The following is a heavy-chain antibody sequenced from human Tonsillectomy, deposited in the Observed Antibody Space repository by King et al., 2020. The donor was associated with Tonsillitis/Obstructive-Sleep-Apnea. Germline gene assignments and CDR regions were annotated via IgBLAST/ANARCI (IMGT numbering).Heavy chain of an antibody. Sequence: VQLVESGGGLVQPGRSLRLSCTASGFTLGDYAMSWVRQAPGKGLEWVGFIRSKAYGGTTEYAASVKGRFTISRDDSKSIAYLQMNSLKTEDTAVYYCTRVAYYYDSSGYEGWFDPWGQGTLVTVSS. V-gene: IGHV3-49*04. CDR2: IRSKAYGGTT. CDR1: GFTLGDYA. CDR3: TRVAYYYDSSGYEGWFDP. J-gene: IGHJ5*02. D-gene: IGHD3-22*01.